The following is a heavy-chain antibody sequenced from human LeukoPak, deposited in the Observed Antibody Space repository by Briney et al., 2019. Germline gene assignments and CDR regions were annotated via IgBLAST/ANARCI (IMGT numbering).Heavy chain of an antibody. D-gene: IGHD3-16*01. Sequence: ASVKVPCKASGYTFTSYDINWVRQATGQGLEWMGWMNPNSGNTGYAQKFQGRVTITRNTSISTAYMELSSLRSEDTAVYYCARARGGSGSDFDYWGQGTLVTVSS. CDR1: GYTFTSYD. CDR3: ARARGGSGSDFDY. V-gene: IGHV1-8*03. J-gene: IGHJ4*02. CDR2: MNPNSGNT.